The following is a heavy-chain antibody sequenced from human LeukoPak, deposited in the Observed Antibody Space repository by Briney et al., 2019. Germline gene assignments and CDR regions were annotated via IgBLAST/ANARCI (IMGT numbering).Heavy chain of an antibody. CDR2: IASDGSST. CDR3: AKDRLRATTTVTSIDY. Sequence: GGSLRLSCAASGFTFSSYWMNWVRQAPGKGLVWVSRIASDGSSTTYADSVKARFSISRDNAKNTMYLQMNSLRVEDTAVYYCAKDRLRATTTVTSIDYWGQGTLVTVSS. D-gene: IGHD4-17*01. J-gene: IGHJ4*02. CDR1: GFTFSSYW. V-gene: IGHV3-74*01.